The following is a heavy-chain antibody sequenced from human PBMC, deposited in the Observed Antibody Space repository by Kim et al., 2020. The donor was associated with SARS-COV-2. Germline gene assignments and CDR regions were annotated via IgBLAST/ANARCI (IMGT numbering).Heavy chain of an antibody. CDR3: ALVVTPKNYYYGMDV. J-gene: IGHJ6*02. V-gene: IGHV1-69*02. D-gene: IGHD2-15*01. Sequence: SVKVSCKASGGTFSSYTISWVRQAPGQGLEWMGRIIPILGIANYAQKFQGRVTITADKSTSTAYMELSSLRSEDTAVYYCALVVTPKNYYYGMDVWGQGTTVTVSS. CDR2: IIPILGIA. CDR1: GGTFSSYT.